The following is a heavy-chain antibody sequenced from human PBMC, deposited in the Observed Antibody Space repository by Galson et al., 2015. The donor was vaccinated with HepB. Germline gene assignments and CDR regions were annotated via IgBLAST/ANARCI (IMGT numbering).Heavy chain of an antibody. D-gene: IGHD6-6*01. J-gene: IGHJ6*02. Sequence: SLRLSCAASGFTFSSYAMHWVRQASGKGLEWVARIRSKANSYATAYAASVKGRFTISRDDSKNTAYLQMNSLKTEDTAVYYCTRLGQLGAVYYYGMDVWGQGTTVTVSS. CDR1: GFTFSSYA. CDR3: TRLGQLGAVYYYGMDV. V-gene: IGHV3-73*01. CDR2: IRSKANSYAT.